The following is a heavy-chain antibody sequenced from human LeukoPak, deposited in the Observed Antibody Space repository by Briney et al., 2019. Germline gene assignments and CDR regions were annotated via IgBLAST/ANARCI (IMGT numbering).Heavy chain of an antibody. CDR3: AREGDGSRYYFDY. J-gene: IGHJ4*02. CDR1: GFTFSSYW. D-gene: IGHD2-21*01. V-gene: IGHV3-48*04. CDR2: INGRGGII. Sequence: GGSLRLSCAVSGFTFSSYWMSWVRQAPGKGLEWLSHINGRGGIINYADSVKGRFTISRDNARNSLDLHMSSLGAEDTAVYYCAREGDGSRYYFDYWGQGILVTVSS.